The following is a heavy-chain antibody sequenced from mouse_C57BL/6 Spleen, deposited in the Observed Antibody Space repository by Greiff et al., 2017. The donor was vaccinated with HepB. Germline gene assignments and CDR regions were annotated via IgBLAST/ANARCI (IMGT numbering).Heavy chain of an antibody. CDR1: GFTFSDYG. CDR2: ISSGSSTI. J-gene: IGHJ4*01. D-gene: IGHD2-3*01. Sequence: ESGGGLVKPGGSLKLSCAASGFTFSDYGMHWVRQAPEKGLEWVAYISSGSSTIYYADTVKGRFTISRDNAKNTLFLQMTSLRSEDTAMYYCARDDGYYFYYAMDYWGQGTSVTVSS. CDR3: ARDDGYYFYYAMDY. V-gene: IGHV5-17*01.